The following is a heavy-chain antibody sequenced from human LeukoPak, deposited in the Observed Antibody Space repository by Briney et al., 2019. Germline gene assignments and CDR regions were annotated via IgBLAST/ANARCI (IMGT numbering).Heavy chain of an antibody. V-gene: IGHV4-34*01. CDR2: INHSGST. D-gene: IGHD3-22*01. Sequence: SETLSLTRAVYGVSFSGYYRSWIRQPPGKGLEWVGEINHSGSTNYNPSLKSRGTIPVDTSKNKFSLKLSSVTAADTAVYYCASLDSSYYYDSSGYYYQPGYWGQGTLVTASS. CDR3: ASLDSSYYYDSSGYYYQPGY. CDR1: GVSFSGYY. J-gene: IGHJ4*02.